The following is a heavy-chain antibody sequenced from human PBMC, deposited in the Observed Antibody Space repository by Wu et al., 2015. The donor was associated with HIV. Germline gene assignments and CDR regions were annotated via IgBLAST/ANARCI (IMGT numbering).Heavy chain of an antibody. CDR3: ATPRSPGFSSAWPTYFDY. V-gene: IGHV1-69*05. CDR1: GNTFNA. Sequence: QVQLVQSGAEVKKPGSSVMISCKASGNTFNATNWVRQAPGRGLEWMGGIIPLFGTRDYAHMFQGRITISTDESTSTAFLRLTTLKSEDTAVYYCATPRSPGFSSAWPTYFDYWGQGTLVTVSS. CDR2: IIPLFGTR. J-gene: IGHJ1*01. D-gene: IGHD3-22*01.